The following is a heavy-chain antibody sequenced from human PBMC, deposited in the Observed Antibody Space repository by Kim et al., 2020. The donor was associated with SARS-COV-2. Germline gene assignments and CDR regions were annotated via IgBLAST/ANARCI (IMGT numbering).Heavy chain of an antibody. J-gene: IGHJ6*02. D-gene: IGHD5-18*01. Sequence: SETLSLTCTVSGGSVSSGSYYWSWIRQPPGKGLEWIGYIYYSGSTNYNTSLKSRVTISVDTSKNQFSLKLGSVTAADTAVYYCARDQAGYSYGPHYYYYYGMDVWGQGTTVTVSS. CDR3: ARDQAGYSYGPHYYYYYGMDV. CDR2: IYYSGST. CDR1: GGSVSSGSYY. V-gene: IGHV4-61*01.